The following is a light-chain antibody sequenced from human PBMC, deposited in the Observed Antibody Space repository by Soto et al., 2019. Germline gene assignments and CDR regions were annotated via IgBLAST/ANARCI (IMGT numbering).Light chain of an antibody. CDR3: SSYTSSSTLVV. V-gene: IGLV2-14*01. Sequence: QSVLTQPASVSGSPGQSITISCTGTSSDVGGYNYVSWYQQHPGKAPKLMIYEVSNRPSGVFNRFSGSKSGHTASLTISGLPAEDEADYYCSSYTSSSTLVVFGGWTKVTVL. CDR1: SSDVGGYNY. J-gene: IGLJ2*01. CDR2: EVS.